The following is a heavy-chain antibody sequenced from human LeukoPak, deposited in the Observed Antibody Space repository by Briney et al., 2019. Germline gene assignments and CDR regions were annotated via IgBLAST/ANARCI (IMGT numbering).Heavy chain of an antibody. Sequence: GASLRLSCAASGFTFSTYAMSWVRQAPGKGLEWVSAISVSGGDTFYADSVRGRLTISRDNSMNTLYLQMNSLRAEDTAMYYCAKHSGNYFFDHWGQGTLATVSA. CDR2: ISVSGGDT. D-gene: IGHD1-26*01. CDR3: AKHSGNYFFDH. J-gene: IGHJ4*02. V-gene: IGHV3-23*01. CDR1: GFTFSTYA.